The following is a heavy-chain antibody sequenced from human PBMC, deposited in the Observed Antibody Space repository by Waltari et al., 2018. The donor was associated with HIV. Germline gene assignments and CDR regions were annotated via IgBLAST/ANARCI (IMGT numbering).Heavy chain of an antibody. D-gene: IGHD3-3*01. CDR3: ANDDFTHIHR. CDR2: SNPNSGDT. CDR1: GTPLTGDH. J-gene: IGHJ4*02. Sequence: QVHLVQSGSEVKKPGASVRVSCKTSGTPLTGDHLHWVRQAPEKCLEWMGWSNPNSGDTKYAQKFHGRVTLTWDMSIRTVYMEMASLRSDDTAVYYCANDDFTHIHRWGQGTLVTFSS. V-gene: IGHV1-2*02.